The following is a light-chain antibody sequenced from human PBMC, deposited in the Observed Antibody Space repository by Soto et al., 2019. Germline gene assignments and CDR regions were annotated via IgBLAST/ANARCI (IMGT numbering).Light chain of an antibody. CDR2: DNN. V-gene: IGLV1-51*01. Sequence: QSVLTQPPSVSAAPGEKVTISCSGRTSNIANNFVSWYQQLPGTAPQLLIHDNNKRPSVVPDRFSGSKSGSSATLDITGLQTGDEAHYYCGTWDYSLTAFVFGGGTQLTVL. CDR1: TSNIANNF. CDR3: GTWDYSLTAFV. J-gene: IGLJ2*01.